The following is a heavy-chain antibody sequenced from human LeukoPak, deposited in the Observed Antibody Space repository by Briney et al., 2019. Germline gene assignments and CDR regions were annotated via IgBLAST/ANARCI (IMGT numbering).Heavy chain of an antibody. V-gene: IGHV3-21*01. D-gene: IGHD6-13*01. CDR2: ISSSSSYI. CDR1: GFTFSSYS. CDR3: ARGGVAAGAFDI. Sequence: GGSLRLSCAASGFTFSSYSMNWVRQAPGKGLEWVSSISSSSSYIYYADSVKGRFTISRDNAKSSLYLQMNSLRAEDTAVYYCARGGVAAGAFDIWGQGTMVTVSS. J-gene: IGHJ3*02.